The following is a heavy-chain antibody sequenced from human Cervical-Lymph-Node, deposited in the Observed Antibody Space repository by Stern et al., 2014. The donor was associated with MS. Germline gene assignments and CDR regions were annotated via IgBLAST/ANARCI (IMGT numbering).Heavy chain of an antibody. CDR3: AKAAYFDSSGPIGN. V-gene: IGHV3-9*01. Sequence: EVQLVESGGGLVQPGRSLRLSCVASGFTFEDYPMHWVRQAPGQGLEWVSTITWNSNPLTYADSVKGRFTISRDNARTSLYLQMNNLRADDTAFYYCAKAAYFDSSGPIGNWGQGTLVIVSS. CDR1: GFTFEDYP. J-gene: IGHJ4*02. CDR2: ITWNSNPL. D-gene: IGHD3-22*01.